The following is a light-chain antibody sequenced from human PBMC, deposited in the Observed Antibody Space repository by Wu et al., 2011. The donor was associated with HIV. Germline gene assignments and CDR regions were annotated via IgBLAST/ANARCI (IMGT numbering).Light chain of an antibody. CDR2: GGS. J-gene: IGKJ4*01. V-gene: IGKV3-20*01. CDR3: QQYGSSPFT. CDR1: QSVGSSY. Sequence: EIVLTQSPGTLSLSPGERGTLSCRASQSVGSSYLAWYQQKPGQAPRLLIYGGSSRATGIPDRFSGSGSGTDFTLTIRRLEPEDFAVYYCQQYGSSPFTFGEGPRYRSN.